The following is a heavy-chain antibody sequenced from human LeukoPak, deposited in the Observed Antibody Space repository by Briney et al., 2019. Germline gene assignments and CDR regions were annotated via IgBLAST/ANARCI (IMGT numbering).Heavy chain of an antibody. J-gene: IGHJ4*02. CDR1: GFTFSSYT. V-gene: IGHV3-21*01. CDR3: ARVHYFYGGNSEVYFDY. Sequence: GGSLRLSCAASGFTFSSYTMNWVRQAPGKGLEWVSSISRSSNYKYYADSVKGRFTISRDNAKNSLYLQMNSLRAEDTAVYYCARVHYFYGGNSEVYFDYWGQGTLVTVSS. D-gene: IGHD4-23*01. CDR2: ISRSSNYK.